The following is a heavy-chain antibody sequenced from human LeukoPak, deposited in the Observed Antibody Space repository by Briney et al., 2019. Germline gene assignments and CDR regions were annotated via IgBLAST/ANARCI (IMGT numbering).Heavy chain of an antibody. V-gene: IGHV4-39*07. CDR1: GESVSTDNYY. CDR2: IHYGGTT. Sequence: PSETLSLTCIVSGESVSTDNYYWAWIRQPPGKGLEWIGTIHYGGTTDYNPTLKSRVTFAIDTSNNQFSLNLNSMTAADTAVYYCARARGYSGYELYFDYWGQGTLVTVSS. CDR3: ARARGYSGYELYFDY. J-gene: IGHJ4*02. D-gene: IGHD5-12*01.